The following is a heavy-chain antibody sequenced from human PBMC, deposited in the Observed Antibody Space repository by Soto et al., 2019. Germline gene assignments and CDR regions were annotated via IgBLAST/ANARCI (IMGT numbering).Heavy chain of an antibody. CDR1: GFTFSSYS. CDR2: ISGSGGST. V-gene: IGHV3-23*01. J-gene: IGHJ3*02. CDR3: ASSVVPAAILHAFDI. Sequence: GGSLRLSCAASGFTFSSYSMNWVRQAPGKGLEWVSAISGSGGSTYYADSVKGRFTISRDNSKNTLYLQMNSLRAEDTAVYYCASSVVPAAILHAFDIWGQGTMVTVSS. D-gene: IGHD2-2*01.